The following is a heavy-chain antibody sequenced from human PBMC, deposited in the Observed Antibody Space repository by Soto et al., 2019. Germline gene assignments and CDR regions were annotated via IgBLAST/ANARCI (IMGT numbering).Heavy chain of an antibody. V-gene: IGHV1-69*18. J-gene: IGHJ4*02. CDR3: ATGLGLHSYDY. D-gene: IGHD4-4*01. CDR2: IIPVFGEA. Sequence: QVQLVQSGAEVRKPGSSVKVSCKASGGTFSNYVFSWVRQAPGQGLEWMGKIIPVFGEANYAQKFQGRLTITADESTSTAYMELSSLRSEDTATYHCATGLGLHSYDYWGQGTLLTVSS. CDR1: GGTFSNYV.